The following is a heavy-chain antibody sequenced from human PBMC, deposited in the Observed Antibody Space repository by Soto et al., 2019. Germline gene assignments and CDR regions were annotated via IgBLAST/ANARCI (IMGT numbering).Heavy chain of an antibody. D-gene: IGHD2-21*02. CDR3: AREVSHGDVLGGMDV. Sequence: EVQLVESGGGLVQPGGSVRLSCAASKFTITSYWMHWVRQAPGKGLVWVSRIKSDGSSISYADAVKGRFTISRDNAKNTLNLNMNSLRVEVTAVYNDAREVSHGDVLGGMDVWGQGTTVTVFS. CDR1: KFTITSYW. V-gene: IGHV3-74*01. J-gene: IGHJ6*02. CDR2: IKSDGSSI.